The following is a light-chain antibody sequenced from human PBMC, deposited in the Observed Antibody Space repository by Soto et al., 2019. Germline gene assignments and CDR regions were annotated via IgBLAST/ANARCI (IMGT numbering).Light chain of an antibody. CDR1: QSIRKY. CDR2: AAS. Sequence: IQMTRSPSSLSASVGDRVFITCRASQSIRKYLNWYQHKPGKVPKLLIYAASSLQSGVPSRFSGSGFGTDFTLTFSSLQPEDSAIYYCRQADTFPITYGQGTRLEIK. V-gene: IGKV1-39*01. J-gene: IGKJ5*01. CDR3: RQADTFPIT.